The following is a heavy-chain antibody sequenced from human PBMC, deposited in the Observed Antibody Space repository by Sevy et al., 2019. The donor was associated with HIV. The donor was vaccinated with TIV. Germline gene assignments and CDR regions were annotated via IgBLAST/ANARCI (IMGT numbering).Heavy chain of an antibody. J-gene: IGHJ4*02. Sequence: GGSLRLSCAASGFTFSDYTMTWVRQSQDKGLEWVSSIDSGGGDIYYADSVQGRFTTSRDNTKNSLYLHMSSLRAEDTAVYYCEGFWDYWGQGVLVTVSS. D-gene: IGHD3-3*01. CDR2: IDSGGGDI. V-gene: IGHV3-21*01. CDR1: GFTFSDYT. CDR3: EGFWDY.